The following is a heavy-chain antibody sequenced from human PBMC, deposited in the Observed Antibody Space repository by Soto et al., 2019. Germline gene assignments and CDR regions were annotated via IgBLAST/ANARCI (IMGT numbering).Heavy chain of an antibody. CDR2: IIPIFGKS. D-gene: IGHD1-26*01. V-gene: IGHV1-69*06. CDR3: ARATTSDGI. J-gene: IGHJ4*02. CDR1: GGTFSSFA. Sequence: QVQLVQSGAEVKTPGSSVKVSCKASGGTFSSFALSWVRQAPGQGLEWMGGIIPIFGKSNYAQNFQDRLTITADKSTSTAYMELSSLTSDDTAVYFCARATTSDGIWGQGTLVTVSS.